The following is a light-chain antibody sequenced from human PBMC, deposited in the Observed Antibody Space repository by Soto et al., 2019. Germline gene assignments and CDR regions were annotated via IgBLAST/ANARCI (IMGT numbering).Light chain of an antibody. CDR1: QSISSW. V-gene: IGKV1-5*01. CDR3: QPSST. CDR2: DAS. Sequence: DIQMTQSPSTLSASVGDRVTITCRASQSISSWLAWYQQKPGKAPKLLIYDASSLESGFPSRFRGSGSGTDFSPAITSLQPYDFATYARQPSSTSGQGTKTE. J-gene: IGKJ1*01.